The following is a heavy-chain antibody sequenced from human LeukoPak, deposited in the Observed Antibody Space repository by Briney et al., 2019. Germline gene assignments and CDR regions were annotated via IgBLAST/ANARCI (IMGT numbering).Heavy chain of an antibody. D-gene: IGHD3-10*01. J-gene: IGHJ4*02. Sequence: SHTLSLTFAISGASVSSNSAAWNWIRQSPSTGLEWLGRTYYRSKWYNDYEVSVKSRITLNPDTSKNQFSLQLNSVTPVDTAVYYCARDDSGSYDYWGQGTLVTVSP. CDR1: GASVSSNSAA. V-gene: IGHV6-1*01. CDR3: ARDDSGSYDY. CDR2: TYYRSKWYN.